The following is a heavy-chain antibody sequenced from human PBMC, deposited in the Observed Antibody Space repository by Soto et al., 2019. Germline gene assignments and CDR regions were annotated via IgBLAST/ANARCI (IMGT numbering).Heavy chain of an antibody. CDR1: GYRFTSYW. V-gene: IGHV5-51*01. CDR3: ARDATRYYYYGKDV. Sequence: XDSLKVSWKCSGYRFTSYWIGLVLQMPGKGLEWMGIIYPGDSDTRYSPSFQGQVTISADKSISTAYLQWSSLKASDTAMYYCARDATRYYYYGKDVCGQGTTVTVSS. CDR2: IYPGDSDT. J-gene: IGHJ6*02.